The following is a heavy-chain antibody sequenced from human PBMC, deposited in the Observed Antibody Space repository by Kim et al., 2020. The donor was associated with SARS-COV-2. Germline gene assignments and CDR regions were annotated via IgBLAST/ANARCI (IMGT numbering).Heavy chain of an antibody. CDR1: GFTFDDYA. V-gene: IGHV3-9*01. Sequence: GGSLRLSCAASGFTFDDYAMHWVRQAPGKGLEWVSGISWNSGSIGYADSVKGRFTISRDNAKNSLYLQMNSLRAEDTALYYCAKGELGTMVRGVFDYWG. D-gene: IGHD3-10*01. CDR2: ISWNSGSI. CDR3: AKGELGTMVRGVFDY. J-gene: IGHJ4*01.